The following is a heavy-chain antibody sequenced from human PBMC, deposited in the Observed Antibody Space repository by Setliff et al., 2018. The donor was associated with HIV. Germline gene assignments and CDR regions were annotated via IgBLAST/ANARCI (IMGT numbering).Heavy chain of an antibody. J-gene: IGHJ3*02. D-gene: IGHD2-21*01. Sequence: GASVKVSCKASGHTFTTYYMHWVRQAPGQGLEWIGIINPTGGGTNYAQKFQGRVTMTTDTSTSTVYMHLSSLRSDDTAVYYCAGDGERYNFDIWGQGTMVTVSS. CDR1: GHTFTTYY. CDR2: INPTGGGT. CDR3: AGDGERYNFDI. V-gene: IGHV1-46*01.